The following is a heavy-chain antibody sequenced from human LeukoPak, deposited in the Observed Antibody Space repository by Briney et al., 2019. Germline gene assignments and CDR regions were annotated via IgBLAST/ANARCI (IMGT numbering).Heavy chain of an antibody. CDR3: ATLDGYNYAEGIGY. CDR1: GFTFSNYA. CDR2: ISFDGSNK. V-gene: IGHV3-30-3*01. D-gene: IGHD5-24*01. Sequence: PGGSLRLSCAASGFTFSNYAMHWVRQAPGRGLEWVTFISFDGSNKYYLDSVKGRFTISRDNSKNTLYLQMNSLRAEDTAVYYCATLDGYNYAEGIGYWGQGTLVTVSS. J-gene: IGHJ4*02.